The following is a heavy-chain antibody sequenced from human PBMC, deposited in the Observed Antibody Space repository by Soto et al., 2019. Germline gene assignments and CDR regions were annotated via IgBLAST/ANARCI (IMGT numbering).Heavy chain of an antibody. CDR3: AKVDSGSLNFDY. J-gene: IGHJ4*02. CDR2: ISGSGGST. D-gene: IGHD3-10*01. V-gene: IGHV3-23*01. CDR1: GFTFSSYA. Sequence: PGGSLRLSCAASGFTFSSYAMSWVRQAPGKGLEWVSAISGSGGSTYYADSVKGRFTISRDNSKNTLYLQMNSLGAEDTAVYYCAKVDSGSLNFDYWGQGTLVTVSS.